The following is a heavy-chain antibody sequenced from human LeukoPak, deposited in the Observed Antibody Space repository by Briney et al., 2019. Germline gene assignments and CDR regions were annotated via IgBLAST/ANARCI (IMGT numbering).Heavy chain of an antibody. CDR1: GFTLSNAK. CDR2: IKSKTDGGTT. Sequence: GGSLRLSCAASGFTLSNAKMSWVRQAPGKGLEWVGRIKSKTDGGTTDYAAPVKGRFTISRDDSKNTLYLQMITLETEDTAVYYCTGGVESGNYLHYWGQGTLVTVSS. J-gene: IGHJ4*02. V-gene: IGHV3-15*01. D-gene: IGHD3-3*01. CDR3: TGGVESGNYLHY.